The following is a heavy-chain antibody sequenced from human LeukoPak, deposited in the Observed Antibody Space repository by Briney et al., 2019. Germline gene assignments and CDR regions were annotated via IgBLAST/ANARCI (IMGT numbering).Heavy chain of an antibody. V-gene: IGHV4-59*01. CDR2: IYYSGST. D-gene: IGHD5-24*01. Sequence: SETLSLTCTVSGGSISSYYWSWIRQPPGKGLEWIGYIYYSGSTNYNPSLKSRVTISVDTSKNQFSLKLSSVTAADTAVYYCARGGGYNFYYLDYWGQGTLVTVSS. CDR3: ARGGGYNFYYLDY. CDR1: GGSISSYY. J-gene: IGHJ4*02.